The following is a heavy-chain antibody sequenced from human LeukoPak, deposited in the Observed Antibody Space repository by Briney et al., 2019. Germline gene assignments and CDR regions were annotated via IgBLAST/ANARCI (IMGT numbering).Heavy chain of an antibody. CDR3: ATRGYGSTWHSQN. CDR2: IYYSGNT. CDR1: GGSISSGDYY. Sequence: PSQTLSLTCTVFGGSISSGDYYWSWIRQHPGKGLEWIGYIYYSGNTYYNPSLKSRVTISVDTSKNQFSLKLSSVTDADTAVYYCATRGYGSTWHSQNWGQGTLVTVSS. D-gene: IGHD6-13*01. J-gene: IGHJ4*02. V-gene: IGHV4-31*03.